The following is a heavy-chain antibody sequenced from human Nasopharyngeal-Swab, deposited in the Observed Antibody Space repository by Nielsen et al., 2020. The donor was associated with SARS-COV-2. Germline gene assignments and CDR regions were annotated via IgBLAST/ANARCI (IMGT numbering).Heavy chain of an antibody. Sequence: GGSLRLSCAASGFTFSSYGMHWVHQAPGKGLEWVAVISYDGSNKYYADSVKGRFTISRDNSKNTLYLQMNSLRAEDTAVYYCASLRFRGFRELGDYWGQGTLVTVSS. D-gene: IGHD7-27*01. CDR2: ISYDGSNK. CDR3: ASLRFRGFRELGDY. CDR1: GFTFSSYG. V-gene: IGHV3-30*03. J-gene: IGHJ4*02.